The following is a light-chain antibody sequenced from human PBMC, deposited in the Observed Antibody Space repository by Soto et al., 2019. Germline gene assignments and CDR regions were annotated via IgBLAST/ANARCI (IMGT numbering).Light chain of an antibody. CDR1: YSNIGNND. CDR2: DNY. V-gene: IGLV1-51*01. CDR3: GTWDSSLRGV. J-gene: IGLJ2*01. Sequence: QSVLTQPPSVSAAPGQNVTISCSGSYSNIGNNDVSWYQQFPGTVPKLLIYDNYKRPSGIPNRFSGSKSGTSATLGISGLQTWDEADYYCGTWDSSLRGVFGGGTKLTVL.